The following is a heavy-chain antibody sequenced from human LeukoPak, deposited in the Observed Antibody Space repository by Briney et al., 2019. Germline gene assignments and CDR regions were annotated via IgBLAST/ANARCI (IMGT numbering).Heavy chain of an antibody. V-gene: IGHV3-30-3*01. Sequence: GGSLRLSCAASGFTFSSYAMHWVRQAPGKGLEWLAVVSYDGSNKYYADSVKGRFTISRDNSKNTLYLQMNSLRAEDTAVYYCHTRGYSYGYWAFDIWGQGTMVTVSS. J-gene: IGHJ3*02. D-gene: IGHD5-18*01. CDR1: GFTFSSYA. CDR3: HTRGYSYGYWAFDI. CDR2: VSYDGSNK.